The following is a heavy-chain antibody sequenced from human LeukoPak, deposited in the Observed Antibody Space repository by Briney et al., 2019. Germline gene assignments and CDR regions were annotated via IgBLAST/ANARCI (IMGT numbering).Heavy chain of an antibody. CDR3: AKVVRYGSGSYYYNWFDP. V-gene: IGHV3-30*02. D-gene: IGHD3-10*01. Sequence: PGGSLRLSCAASGFTFSSYGMHRVRQAPGKGLEWVAFIRYDGSNKYYADSVKGRFTISRDNSKNTLYLQMNSLRAEDTAVYYCAKVVRYGSGSYYYNWFDPWGQGTLVTVSS. J-gene: IGHJ5*02. CDR2: IRYDGSNK. CDR1: GFTFSSYG.